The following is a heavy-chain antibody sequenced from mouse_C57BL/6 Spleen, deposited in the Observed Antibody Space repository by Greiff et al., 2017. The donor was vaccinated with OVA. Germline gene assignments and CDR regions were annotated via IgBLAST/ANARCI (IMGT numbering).Heavy chain of an antibody. CDR1: GFTFSDYY. CDR3: ARSTYYGSSYEFAY. V-gene: IGHV5-12*01. D-gene: IGHD1-1*01. Sequence: EVQVVESGGGLVQPGGSLKLSCAASGFTFSDYYMYWVRQTPEKRLEWVAYISNGGGSTYYPDTVKGRFTISRDNAKNTLYLQMSRLKSEDTAMYYCARSTYYGSSYEFAYWGQGTLVTVSA. J-gene: IGHJ3*01. CDR2: ISNGGGST.